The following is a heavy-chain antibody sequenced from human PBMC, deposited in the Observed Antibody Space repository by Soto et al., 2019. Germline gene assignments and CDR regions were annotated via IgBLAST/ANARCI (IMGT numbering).Heavy chain of an antibody. D-gene: IGHD5-12*01. CDR1: GGSISSYY. Sequence: SETLSLTCTVSGGSISSYYWSWIRQPPGKGLEWIGYIYYSGSTNYNPSLKSRVTMSVDTSKNQFSLKLSSVTAADTAVYYCAREFLLRRDGYNYAFDYWGQGTLVTVPQ. CDR3: AREFLLRRDGYNYAFDY. CDR2: IYYSGST. V-gene: IGHV4-59*01. J-gene: IGHJ4*02.